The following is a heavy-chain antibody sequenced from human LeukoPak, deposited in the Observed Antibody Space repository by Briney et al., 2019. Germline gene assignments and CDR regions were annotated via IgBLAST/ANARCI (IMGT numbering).Heavy chain of an antibody. J-gene: IGHJ5*02. Sequence: ASVKVSCKASGYTFTSYYMHWVRQAPGQGLEWMGIINPSGGSTSYAQKFQGRVTMTRNTSISTAYMELSSLRSEDTAVYYCARRRVVPAAKVPTRNWFDPWGQGTLVTVSS. CDR1: GYTFTSYY. CDR3: ARRRVVPAAKVPTRNWFDP. V-gene: IGHV1-46*01. CDR2: INPSGGST. D-gene: IGHD2-2*01.